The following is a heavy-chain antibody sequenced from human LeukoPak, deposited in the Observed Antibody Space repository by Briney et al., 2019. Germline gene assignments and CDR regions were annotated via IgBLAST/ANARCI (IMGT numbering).Heavy chain of an antibody. CDR3: ARVPVGMATIGALLFDY. V-gene: IGHV1-18*01. J-gene: IGHJ4*02. D-gene: IGHD5-24*01. CDR2: ISAYNGNT. CDR1: GYTFTSYG. Sequence: ASVKVSCKASGYTFTSYGISWVRQAPGQGLEWMGWISAYNGNTNYAQKLQGRVTMTTDTSTSTAYMELRSLRSDDTAVYYCARVPVGMATIGALLFDYWGQGTLVTVSS.